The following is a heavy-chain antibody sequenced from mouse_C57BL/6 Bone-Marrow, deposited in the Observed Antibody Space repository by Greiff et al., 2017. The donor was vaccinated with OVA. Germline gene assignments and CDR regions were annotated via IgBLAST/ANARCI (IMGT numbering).Heavy chain of an antibody. Sequence: GVDFSRYWMSWVRRAPGKGLEWIGEINPDSSTINYAPSLKDKFIISRDNAKNTLYLQMSKVRSEDTALYYCARNWDGGFDYWGQGTTLTVSS. CDR2: INPDSSTI. J-gene: IGHJ2*01. D-gene: IGHD4-1*01. CDR1: GVDFSRYW. V-gene: IGHV4-1*01. CDR3: ARNWDGGFDY.